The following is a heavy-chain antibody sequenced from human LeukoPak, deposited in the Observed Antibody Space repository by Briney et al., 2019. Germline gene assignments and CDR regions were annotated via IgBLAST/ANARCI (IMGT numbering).Heavy chain of an antibody. V-gene: IGHV3-20*04. J-gene: IGHJ4*02. CDR2: ISWNGGRT. CDR3: TRRYCGDDCFLDY. D-gene: IGHD2-21*02. CDR1: GFSFDDYG. Sequence: GGSLRLSCAAYGFSFDDYGMTWVRQAPGKGLEWVSGISWNGGRTRYADSVKGRFTISRDNAKNSLYLQINSLRAEDTALYYCTRRYCGDDCFLDYWGQGTLVTVSS.